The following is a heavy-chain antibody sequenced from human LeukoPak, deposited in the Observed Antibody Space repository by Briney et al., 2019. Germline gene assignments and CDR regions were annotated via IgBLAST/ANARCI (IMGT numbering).Heavy chain of an antibody. CDR2: IHTSGST. CDR1: GGSISSGSNY. J-gene: IGHJ4*02. D-gene: IGHD5-18*01. Sequence: PSETLSLTCTVSGGSISSGSNYWSWIRQPAGKGLEWIGRIHTSGSTNYNPSLKSRVTISVDTSKNQFSLKLSSVTAADTAVYYCAREVGYSYGYGAREFDYWGQGTLVTVSS. CDR3: AREVGYSYGYGAREFDY. V-gene: IGHV4-61*02.